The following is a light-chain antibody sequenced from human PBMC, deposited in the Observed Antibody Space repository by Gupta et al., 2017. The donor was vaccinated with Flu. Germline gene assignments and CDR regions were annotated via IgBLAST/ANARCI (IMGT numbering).Light chain of an antibody. CDR1: NIGSKS. J-gene: IGLJ3*02. CDR3: QVWDSGSDHPV. CDR2: DDR. Sequence: YVLTQPPSVSVAPGQPATITCGGNNIGSKSVHWYQERPGQAPVLVVYDDRARPSGIPDRFSGSNAGDTATLTISRVEGGDEADYFCQVWDSGSDHPVFGGGTKLTVL. V-gene: IGLV3-21*02.